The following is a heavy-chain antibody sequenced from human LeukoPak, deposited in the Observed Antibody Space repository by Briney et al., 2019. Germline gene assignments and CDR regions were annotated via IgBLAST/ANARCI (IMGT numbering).Heavy chain of an antibody. Sequence: PGGSLRLSCAASGFTFRSYGMNWVRQAPGKGLEWIGYIYYSGSTNYNPSLKSRVTISVDTSKNQFSLKLSSVTAADTAAYYCARTSSSGYYGYFQYWGQGTLVTVSS. J-gene: IGHJ1*01. CDR1: GFTFRSYG. CDR2: IYYSGST. D-gene: IGHD3-22*01. CDR3: ARTSSSGYYGYFQY. V-gene: IGHV4-59*08.